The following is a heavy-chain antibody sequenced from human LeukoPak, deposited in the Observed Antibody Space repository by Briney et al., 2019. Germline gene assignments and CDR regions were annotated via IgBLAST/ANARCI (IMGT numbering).Heavy chain of an antibody. CDR3: ARGYYDILTGYNGMYYYMDV. V-gene: IGHV1-69*06. Sequence: GASVKVSCKASGGTFSSYAISWVRQAPGQGLEWMGGIIPIFGTANYAQKFQGRVTITADKSTSTAYMELSSLRSEDTAVYYCARGYYDILTGYNGMYYYMDVWGKGTTVTVSS. J-gene: IGHJ6*03. CDR1: GGTFSSYA. D-gene: IGHD3-9*01. CDR2: IIPIFGTA.